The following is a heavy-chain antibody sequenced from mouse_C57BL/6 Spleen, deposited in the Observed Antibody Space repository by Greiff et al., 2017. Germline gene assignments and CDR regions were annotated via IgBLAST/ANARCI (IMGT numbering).Heavy chain of an antibody. CDR1: GYTFTDYE. CDR3: TRSSITTVVATGDY. V-gene: IGHV1-15*01. J-gene: IGHJ2*01. D-gene: IGHD1-1*01. CDR2: IDPETGGT. Sequence: VQLQESGAELVRPGASVTLSCKASGYTFTDYEMHWVKQTPVHGLEWIGAIDPETGGTAYNQKFKGKAILTADKSSSTAYMELRSLTSEDSAVYYCTRSSITTVVATGDYWGQGTTLTVSS.